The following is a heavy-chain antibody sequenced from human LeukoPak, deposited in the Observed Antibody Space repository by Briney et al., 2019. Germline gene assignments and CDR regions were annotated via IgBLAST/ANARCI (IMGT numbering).Heavy chain of an antibody. Sequence: GESLKISCKASGYTFINYWIGWVRQMPGKGLEWIGRIDPRDSDTRYSPSFEGQVAISVDKSVTTAYLQWSSLKASDTAFYLCARRPPLLVAETGSDYFDLWGEGTLVTVSS. CDR2: IDPRDSDT. J-gene: IGHJ4*02. D-gene: IGHD6-19*01. CDR1: GYTFINYW. CDR3: ARRPPLLVAETGSDYFDL. V-gene: IGHV5-51*01.